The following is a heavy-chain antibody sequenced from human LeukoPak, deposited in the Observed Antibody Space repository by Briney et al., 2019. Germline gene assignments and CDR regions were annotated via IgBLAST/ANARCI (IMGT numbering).Heavy chain of an antibody. J-gene: IGHJ3*02. D-gene: IGHD3-22*01. V-gene: IGHV3-74*01. CDR1: GFTFSSYW. Sequence: GGSLRLSCAASGFTFSSYWMHWVRQAPGKGLVWVSRINSDGSSTSYADSVKGRFTISRDNAKNSLYLQMNSLRAEDTAVYYCARGLGSAHYYDSSGYQYPDAFDIWGQGTMVTVSS. CDR2: INSDGSST. CDR3: ARGLGSAHYYDSSGYQYPDAFDI.